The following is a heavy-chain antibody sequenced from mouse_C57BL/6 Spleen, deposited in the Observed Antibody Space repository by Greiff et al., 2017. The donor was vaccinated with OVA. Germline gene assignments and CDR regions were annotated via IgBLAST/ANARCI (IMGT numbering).Heavy chain of an antibody. CDR2: IHPNSGST. CDR1: GYTFTSYW. V-gene: IGHV1-64*01. D-gene: IGHD2-5*01. CDR3: ARSDSKGAMDY. Sequence: VQLQQSGAELVKPGASVKLSCKASGYTFTSYWMHWVKQRPGQGLEWIGMIHPNSGSTNYNEKFKSKATLTVDKSSSTAYMQLSSLTSEDSAVYYCARSDSKGAMDYWGQGTSVTVSS. J-gene: IGHJ4*01.